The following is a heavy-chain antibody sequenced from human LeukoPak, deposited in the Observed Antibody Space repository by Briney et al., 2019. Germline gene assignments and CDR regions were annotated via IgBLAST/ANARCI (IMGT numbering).Heavy chain of an antibody. Sequence: ASVKVSCKASGGTFSSYAISWVRQAPGQGLEWMGGIILIFGTANYAQKFQGRVTITADKSTSTAYMELSSLRSEDTAVYYCARAPRYCSSTSCSLTLDPWGQGTLVTVSS. D-gene: IGHD2-2*01. V-gene: IGHV1-69*06. J-gene: IGHJ5*02. CDR3: ARAPRYCSSTSCSLTLDP. CDR2: IILIFGTA. CDR1: GGTFSSYA.